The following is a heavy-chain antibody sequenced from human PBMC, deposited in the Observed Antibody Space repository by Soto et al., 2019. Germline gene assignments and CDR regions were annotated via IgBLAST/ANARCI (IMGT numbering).Heavy chain of an antibody. V-gene: IGHV4-31*03. CDR2: IYYSGST. CDR1: GGSISSGGYY. J-gene: IGHJ6*02. CDR3: AREGYCSGGSCFINYYYYYGMDV. Sequence: SETLSLTCTVSGGSISSGGYYWSWIRQHPGKGLEWIGYIYYSGSTYYNPSLKSRVTISVDTSKNQFSLKLSSVTAADTAVYYCAREGYCSGGSCFINYYYYYGMDVWGQGTTVTV. D-gene: IGHD2-15*01.